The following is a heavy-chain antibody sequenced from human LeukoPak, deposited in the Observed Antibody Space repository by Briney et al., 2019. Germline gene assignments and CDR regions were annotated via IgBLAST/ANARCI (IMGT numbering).Heavy chain of an antibody. CDR1: GGSISSYY. J-gene: IGHJ4*02. D-gene: IGHD5-18*01. V-gene: IGHV4-59*01. CDR2: IYYSGST. Sequence: SETLSLTCSVSGGSISSYYWSWIRQPPGKGLEWIGHIYYSGSTNYNPSLKSRVTISIDTSKNQFSLWLSSVTAADMAVYYCARGAAGYSYGWGQGTLVTVSS. CDR3: ARGAAGYSYG.